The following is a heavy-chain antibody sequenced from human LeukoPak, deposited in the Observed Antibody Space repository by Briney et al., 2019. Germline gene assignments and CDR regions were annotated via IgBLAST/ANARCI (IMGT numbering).Heavy chain of an antibody. CDR3: ARDRSYYGSGSFDY. D-gene: IGHD3-10*01. J-gene: IGHJ4*02. CDR2: IYTSGST. V-gene: IGHV4-61*02. Sequence: KPSETLSLTCTVSGGSISSGSYYWSWIRQPAGKGLEWIGRIYTSGSTNYNPSLKSRVTISVDTSKNQFSLKLSSVTAADTAVYYCARDRSYYGSGSFDYWGQGTLVTVSS. CDR1: GGSISSGSYY.